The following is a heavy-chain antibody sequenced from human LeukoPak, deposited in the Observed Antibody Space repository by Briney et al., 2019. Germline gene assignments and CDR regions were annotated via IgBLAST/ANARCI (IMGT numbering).Heavy chain of an antibody. CDR2: INHSGST. CDR3: ARRRTGASRYFDL. V-gene: IGHV4-34*01. D-gene: IGHD3/OR15-3a*01. J-gene: IGHJ2*01. Sequence: SETLSLTCAVYGGSFSGHYWSWFRQPPGKGLEWIGEINHSGSTNYNPSLKSRVTISVDTSKNQFSLKLSSVTAADTAVYYCARRRTGASRYFDLWGRGTLVTVSS. CDR1: GGSFSGHY.